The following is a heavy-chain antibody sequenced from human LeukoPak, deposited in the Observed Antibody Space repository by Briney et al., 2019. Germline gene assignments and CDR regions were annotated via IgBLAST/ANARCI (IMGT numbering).Heavy chain of an antibody. V-gene: IGHV3-30-3*01. CDR3: ARSGGLQKFDY. CDR2: ISYGGNTI. D-gene: IGHD4-11*01. CDR1: GFTFSSYA. Sequence: GGSLRLSCAASGFTFSSYAMSWVRQAPGKGLQWVAVISYGGNTIHYADSVKGRFIISRDTSKNTLYLQMNSLRAEDTAVYYCARSGGLQKFDYWGQGTLVTVSS. J-gene: IGHJ4*02.